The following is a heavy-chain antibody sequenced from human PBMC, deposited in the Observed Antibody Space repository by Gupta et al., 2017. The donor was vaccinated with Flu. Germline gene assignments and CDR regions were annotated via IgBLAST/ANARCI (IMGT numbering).Heavy chain of an antibody. CDR1: GFTFSSYD. CDR3: AKGDASCYLPRD. D-gene: IGHD2-2*01. CDR2: ISGSGGST. Sequence: EVQLLESGGGLVQPGGSLRLSCAASGFTFSSYDMSWVRQAPGKGLEWVSAISGSGGSTYYADSVKGRFTISRDNSKNTLYLQMNSLRAEDTAVYYCAKGDASCYLPRDWGQGTLVTVSS. J-gene: IGHJ4*02. V-gene: IGHV3-23*01.